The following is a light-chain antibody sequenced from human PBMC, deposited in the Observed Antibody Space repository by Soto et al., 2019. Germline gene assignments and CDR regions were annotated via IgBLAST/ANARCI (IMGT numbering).Light chain of an antibody. CDR3: QQRSNWPPLT. CDR2: DAS. V-gene: IGKV3-11*01. Sequence: EIVLTQSPATLSLSPGERATLSCRASQSVSSYLAWYQQKPGQAPRLLIYDASNRATGIPARFSGSRSGTDFTLTISSLDPEDFAVYYCQQRSNWPPLTFGGGTKVDIK. J-gene: IGKJ4*01. CDR1: QSVSSY.